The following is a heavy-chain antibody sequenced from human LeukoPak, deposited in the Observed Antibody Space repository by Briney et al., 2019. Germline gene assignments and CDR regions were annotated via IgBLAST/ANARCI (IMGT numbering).Heavy chain of an antibody. Sequence: PGGSLRLSCAASGFTFDDYAMHWVRQAPGKGLVWVSRINSDGSSTSYADSVKGRFTISRDNAKNTLYLQMNSLRAEDTAVYYCARGGRYSSSSFDYWGQGTLVTVSS. CDR3: ARGGRYSSSSFDY. J-gene: IGHJ4*02. CDR2: INSDGSST. V-gene: IGHV3-74*01. CDR1: GFTFDDYA. D-gene: IGHD6-6*01.